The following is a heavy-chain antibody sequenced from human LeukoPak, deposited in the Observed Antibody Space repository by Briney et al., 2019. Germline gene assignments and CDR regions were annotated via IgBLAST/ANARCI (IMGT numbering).Heavy chain of an antibody. D-gene: IGHD6-13*01. Sequence: PETLSLTCTVSGGSISSSSYYWGWIRQPPGKGLEWIGSIYYSGSTYYKPSLKSRVTISVDTSKNQFSLKLSSVTAADTAVYYCASARGSWGYWYFDLWGRGTLVTVSS. CDR3: ASARGSWGYWYFDL. CDR2: IYYSGST. CDR1: GGSISSSSYY. V-gene: IGHV4-39*07. J-gene: IGHJ2*01.